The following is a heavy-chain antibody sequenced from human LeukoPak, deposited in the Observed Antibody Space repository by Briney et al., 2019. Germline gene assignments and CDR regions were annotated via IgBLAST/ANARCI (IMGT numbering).Heavy chain of an antibody. CDR2: ISGSGNST. Sequence: GGSLRLSCAASGFTFSNYAMSWVRQAPGKGLQWVSPISGSGNSTYYADSVKGRFTISRDNSKNTLYLQMNSLRAEDTAVYYCAKSARRSVVVTAIPCDYWGQGTLVTVSS. CDR1: GFTFSNYA. J-gene: IGHJ4*02. D-gene: IGHD2-21*02. V-gene: IGHV3-23*01. CDR3: AKSARRSVVVTAIPCDY.